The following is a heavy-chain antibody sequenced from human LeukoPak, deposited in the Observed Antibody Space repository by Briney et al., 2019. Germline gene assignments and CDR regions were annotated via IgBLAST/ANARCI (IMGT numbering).Heavy chain of an antibody. J-gene: IGHJ4*02. CDR3: AKDILYGSGSYYTYYFDY. CDR1: GFTFNYYA. V-gene: IGHV3-23*01. D-gene: IGHD3-10*01. CDR2: ISGSGGST. Sequence: PGGSPRLSCATSGFTFNYYAMSWVRQAPGKGLEWVSAISGSGGSTYYADSVKGRFTISRDNSKNTLYLQMNSLRAEDTAVYYCAKDILYGSGSYYTYYFDYWGQGTLVTVSS.